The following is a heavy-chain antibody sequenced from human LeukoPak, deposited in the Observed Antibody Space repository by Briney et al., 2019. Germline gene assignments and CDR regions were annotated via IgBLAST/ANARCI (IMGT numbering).Heavy chain of an antibody. D-gene: IGHD2-2*01. V-gene: IGHV3-23*01. Sequence: PGGSLRLSCAASGFTFSSYAMSWVRQAPGKGLEWVSAISGSGGSTYYADSVKGRFTISRDNSKNTLYLQMNSLRTEDTAVYYCAKDFGPYCSSTSCYPYYYYGMDVWGQGTTVTVSS. CDR3: AKDFGPYCSSTSCYPYYYYGMDV. CDR1: GFTFSSYA. J-gene: IGHJ6*02. CDR2: ISGSGGST.